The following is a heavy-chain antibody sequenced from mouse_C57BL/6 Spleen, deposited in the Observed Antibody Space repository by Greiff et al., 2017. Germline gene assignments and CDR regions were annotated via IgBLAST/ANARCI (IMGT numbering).Heavy chain of an antibody. CDR3: ARKREATDY. V-gene: IGHV1-76*01. Sequence: VQLQQSGAELVRPGASVKLSCKASGYTFTDYYINWVKQRPGQGLEWIARIYPGSGNTYYNEKFKGKATLTAEKSSSTAYMQLSSLTSEDSAVYFCARKREATDYWGQGTSVTVSS. CDR1: GYTFTDYY. CDR2: IYPGSGNT. J-gene: IGHJ4*01.